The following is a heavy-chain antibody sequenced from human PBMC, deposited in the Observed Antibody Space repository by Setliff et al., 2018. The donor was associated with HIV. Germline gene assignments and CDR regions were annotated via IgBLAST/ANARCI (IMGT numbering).Heavy chain of an antibody. CDR2: IYHSGTT. CDR3: ARHDSGGYYSLDY. J-gene: IGHJ4*02. CDR1: GYSISSGYY. D-gene: IGHD3-22*01. Sequence: SETLSLTCAVSGYSISSGYYWGWIRQPPGKGLEWVGSIYHSGTTYYNPSLKSRVTISVDTSKNQFSLKLSSVTAADTAVYYCARHDSGGYYSLDYCCQGTLVTVSS. V-gene: IGHV4-38-2*01.